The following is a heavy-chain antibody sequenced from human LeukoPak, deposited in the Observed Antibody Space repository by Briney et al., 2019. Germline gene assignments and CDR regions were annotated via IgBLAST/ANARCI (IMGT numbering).Heavy chain of an antibody. Sequence: GDSLKISCQGSGYSFSSFWVGWVRQTPGKGLEWMGVVYPDDSAARYSPSFQGQITFSADKSLDTAYLQWSSLRASDTGIYFCARSRVWGDSRWAFDYWGQGTLVTVSS. CDR3: ARSRVWGDSRWAFDY. D-gene: IGHD3-16*01. CDR2: VYPDDSAA. J-gene: IGHJ4*02. V-gene: IGHV5-51*01. CDR1: GYSFSSFW.